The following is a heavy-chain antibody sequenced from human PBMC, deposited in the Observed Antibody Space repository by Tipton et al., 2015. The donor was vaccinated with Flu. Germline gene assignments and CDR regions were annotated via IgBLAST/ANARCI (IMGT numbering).Heavy chain of an antibody. V-gene: IGHV1-18*01. D-gene: IGHD6-6*01. Sequence: QMQLVQSGAEVKKPGASVKVSCKASGYTFTSYGISWVRQAPGQGLEWMGWISAYSGNANYAQRLQGRVTVTTDTSTSTAHMELRSLRSDDTAVYFCARQGSSSTDYWGQGTLVTVSS. CDR2: ISAYSGNA. CDR3: ARQGSSSTDY. CDR1: GYTFTSYG. J-gene: IGHJ4*02.